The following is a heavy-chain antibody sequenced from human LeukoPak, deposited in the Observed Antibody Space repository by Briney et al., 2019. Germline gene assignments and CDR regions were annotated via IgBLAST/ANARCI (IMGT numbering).Heavy chain of an antibody. J-gene: IGHJ4*02. Sequence: VASVKVSCTASGYTFTSYDINWVRQATGQGLEWMGWMNPNSGNTGYAQKFQGRVTMTRNTSISTAYMELSSLRSEDTAVYYCASAAAAGTIGDYWGQGTLVTVSS. D-gene: IGHD6-13*01. V-gene: IGHV1-8*01. CDR2: MNPNSGNT. CDR3: ASAAAAGTIGDY. CDR1: GYTFTSYD.